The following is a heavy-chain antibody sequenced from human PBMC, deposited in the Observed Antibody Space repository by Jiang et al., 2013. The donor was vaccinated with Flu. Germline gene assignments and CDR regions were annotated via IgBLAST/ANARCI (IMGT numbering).Heavy chain of an antibody. Sequence: VQLLESGGGLVQPGGSLRLSCAASGFTFTKCAMNWVRQAPGKEMEWVSAISGSGDSTYYADSVKGRFTISRDNSKNTLYLQMNSLRGDDTAMYYCAKSDCSSTDCRLFDYWGQGTLVTVSS. V-gene: IGHV3-23*01. CDR3: AKSDCSSTDCRLFDY. CDR2: ISGSGDST. CDR1: GFTFTKCA. D-gene: IGHD2-2*01. J-gene: IGHJ4*02.